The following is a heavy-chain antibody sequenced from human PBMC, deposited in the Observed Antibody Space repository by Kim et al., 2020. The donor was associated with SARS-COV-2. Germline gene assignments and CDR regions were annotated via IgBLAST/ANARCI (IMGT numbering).Heavy chain of an antibody. Sequence: SETLSLTCTVSGGSISSYYWSRIRQPPGKGLEWIGYIYYSGSTNYNPSLKSRVTISVDTSKNQFSLKLSSVTAADPAVYYCARSTTVVTYDYWGQGTLVT. J-gene: IGHJ4*02. V-gene: IGHV4-59*01. D-gene: IGHD4-17*01. CDR2: IYYSGST. CDR3: ARSTTVVTYDY. CDR1: GGSISSYY.